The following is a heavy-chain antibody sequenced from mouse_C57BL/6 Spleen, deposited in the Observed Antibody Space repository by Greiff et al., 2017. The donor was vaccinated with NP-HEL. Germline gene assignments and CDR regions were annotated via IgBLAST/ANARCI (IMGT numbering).Heavy chain of an antibody. CDR3: AHYYGSSYFAY. Sequence: QVHVKQPGAELVKPGASVKVSCKASGYTFTSYWMHWVKQRPGQGLEWIGRIHPSDSDTNYNQKFKGKATLTVDKSSSTAYMQLSSLTSEDSAVYYCAHYYGSSYFAYWGQGTLVTVSA. V-gene: IGHV1-74*01. J-gene: IGHJ3*01. CDR1: GYTFTSYW. D-gene: IGHD1-1*01. CDR2: IHPSDSDT.